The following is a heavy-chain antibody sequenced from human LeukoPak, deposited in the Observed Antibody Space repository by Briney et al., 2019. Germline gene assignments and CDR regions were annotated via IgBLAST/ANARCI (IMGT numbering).Heavy chain of an antibody. CDR3: ANLGYSD. Sequence: GGSLRLSCVASGFTFTNYWMYWVRQVPGKGLVWVSRISSDDIRTDHADSVKGRFIISRDNAKNTLSLQMNSLRVEDTGVYYCANLGYSDGGQGTLVTVSS. J-gene: IGHJ4*02. D-gene: IGHD5-12*01. V-gene: IGHV3-74*01. CDR1: GFTFTNYW. CDR2: ISSDDIRT.